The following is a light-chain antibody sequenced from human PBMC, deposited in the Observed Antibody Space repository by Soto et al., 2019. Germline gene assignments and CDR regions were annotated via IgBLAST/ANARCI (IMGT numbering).Light chain of an antibody. J-gene: IGLJ1*01. CDR1: SSDVGSYNL. CDR3: CSYAGSNTLYV. V-gene: IGLV2-23*01. Sequence: QSARTQPASVSGSPGQSITISCTGTSSDVGSYNLVSWYQQHPGKAPKLMIYEESKQPSGVSSRFSGSKSGNTASLTISGLQAEDDADYYCCSYAGSNTLYVFGTVTKLTVL. CDR2: EES.